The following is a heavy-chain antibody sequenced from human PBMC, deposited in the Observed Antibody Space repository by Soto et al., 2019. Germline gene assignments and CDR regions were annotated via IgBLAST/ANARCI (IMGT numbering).Heavy chain of an antibody. CDR1: GGTFSSYA. J-gene: IGHJ4*02. CDR3: AGGDYGDYAY. Sequence: QVQLVQSGAEVKKPGSSVKVSCKASGGTFSSYAISWMRQAPGQGLQRMGGIIPSVGTANYAQKFQGSVTITEGESTSTAYMGLSSLRCDDPAVYYCAGGDYGDYAYWRQGTLVTVS. V-gene: IGHV1-69*12. D-gene: IGHD4-17*01. CDR2: IIPSVGTA.